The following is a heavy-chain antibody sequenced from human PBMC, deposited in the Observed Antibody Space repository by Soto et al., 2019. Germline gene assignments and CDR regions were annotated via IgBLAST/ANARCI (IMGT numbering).Heavy chain of an antibody. D-gene: IGHD6-6*01. Sequence: ASVKVSCKASGYTFTNYGITWVRQAPGQGLEWMGWISAYNGNTHYTQRLQGRVTMTTDTSTSTAYMELRGLRSDDTAVYYCARVPQLVGYFYYYMDVWGKETTVTVSS. CDR1: GYTFTNYG. J-gene: IGHJ6*03. CDR3: ARVPQLVGYFYYYMDV. V-gene: IGHV1-18*01. CDR2: ISAYNGNT.